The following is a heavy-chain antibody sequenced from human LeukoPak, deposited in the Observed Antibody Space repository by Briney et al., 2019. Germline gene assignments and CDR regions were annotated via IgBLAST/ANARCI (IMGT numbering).Heavy chain of an antibody. Sequence: PGGSLRLSCTASGFTFSSYSMNWVRQAPGKGLEWASYISSSGSTIYYADSVKGRFTISRDNAKNSLYLQMNSLRAEDTAVYYCARGGSIAVAGTQDKDYYYYGMDVWGQGTTVTVSS. J-gene: IGHJ6*02. CDR2: ISSSGSTI. CDR1: GFTFSSYS. CDR3: ARGGSIAVAGTQDKDYYYYGMDV. V-gene: IGHV3-48*04. D-gene: IGHD6-19*01.